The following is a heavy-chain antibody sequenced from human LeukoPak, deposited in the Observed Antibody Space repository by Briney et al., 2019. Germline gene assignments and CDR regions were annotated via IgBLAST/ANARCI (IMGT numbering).Heavy chain of an antibody. D-gene: IGHD4-23*01. V-gene: IGHV1-2*02. CDR3: ARERDGSKEFDP. CDR1: GYTFTGYY. J-gene: IGHJ5*02. CDR2: INPNSGGT. Sequence: ASVKVSCKASGYTFTGYYMHWVRQAPGQGIEWMGWINPNSGGTNYAQKFQGRVTMTRDTSISTAYMELSRLRSDDTAVYYCARERDGSKEFDPWGQGTLSPSPQ.